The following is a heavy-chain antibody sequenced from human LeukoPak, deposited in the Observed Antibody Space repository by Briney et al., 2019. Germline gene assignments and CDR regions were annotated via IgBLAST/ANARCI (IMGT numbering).Heavy chain of an antibody. Sequence: GRSLSLSCAAPGFTFSSYAMSWVRHAPGKGREWVSAISGIGGSTYYADSVKGRFTISRDNSKNTLYLQMNSLRAEDTAVYFCAKGPLRSTVPHIDYWGQGTLVTVSS. CDR3: AKGPLRSTVPHIDY. CDR2: ISGIGGST. V-gene: IGHV3-23*01. D-gene: IGHD4-11*01. CDR1: GFTFSSYA. J-gene: IGHJ4*02.